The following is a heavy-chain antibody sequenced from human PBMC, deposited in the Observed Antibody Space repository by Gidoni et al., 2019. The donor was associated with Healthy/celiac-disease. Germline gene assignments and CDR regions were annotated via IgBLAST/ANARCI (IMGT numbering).Heavy chain of an antibody. D-gene: IGHD3-16*01. V-gene: IGHV3-49*03. Sequence: EVQLVESGGGLVQPGRSLRLSCTASGFTFGAYAMSWFRQAPGKGLEWVGFIRSKAYGGTTEYAASVKGRFTISRDDSKSIAYLQMNSLKTEDTAVYYCTRVPYDYPPHRYGMDVWGQGTTVTVSS. CDR3: TRVPYDYPPHRYGMDV. CDR1: GFTFGAYA. J-gene: IGHJ6*02. CDR2: IRSKAYGGTT.